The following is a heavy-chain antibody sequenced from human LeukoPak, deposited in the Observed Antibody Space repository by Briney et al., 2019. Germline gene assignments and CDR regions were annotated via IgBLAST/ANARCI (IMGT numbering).Heavy chain of an antibody. CDR1: GFTFHDYA. J-gene: IGHJ4*02. Sequence: GGSLRLSCAASGFTFHDYAMHWVRQVPGKGLEWVSLISGHGDSTYYADSAKGRFTISRDNSKDSLYLQMNSLKTEDTAFYYCAKDGYGNYDYWGQGTLVTVSS. D-gene: IGHD4-11*01. CDR2: ISGHGDST. CDR3: AKDGYGNYDY. V-gene: IGHV3-43*02.